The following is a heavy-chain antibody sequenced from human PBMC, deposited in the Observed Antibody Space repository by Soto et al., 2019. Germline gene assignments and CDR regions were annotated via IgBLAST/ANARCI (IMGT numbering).Heavy chain of an antibody. D-gene: IGHD3-10*01. CDR2: ISSNGGST. Sequence: EVQLVESGGGLVQPGGSLRLSCAASGFTFSSYAMHWVRQAPGKGLEYVSAISSNGGSTYYANSVKGRFTISRDNSKNTLYLKMGSLRAEDMAVYYCARDVVSLGGWFGGFRFDPWGQGTLVTVSS. V-gene: IGHV3-64*01. CDR1: GFTFSSYA. J-gene: IGHJ5*02. CDR3: ARDVVSLGGWFGGFRFDP.